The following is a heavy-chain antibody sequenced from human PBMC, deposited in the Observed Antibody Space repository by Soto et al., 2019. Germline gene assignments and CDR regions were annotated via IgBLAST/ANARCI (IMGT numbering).Heavy chain of an antibody. CDR3: ARDSVRYCRVGVCYQGYYYFAMDV. D-gene: IGHD2-8*02. CDR2: ISASNGNT. J-gene: IGHJ6*01. V-gene: IGHV1-18*01. CDR1: GYTFSSYG. Sequence: QVQLVQSGAEVKNSGASVKVSCKASGYTFSSYGFSWVRQAPGQGLEWMGWISASNGNTNYAQKLQGRVTMTTDTCTGTAYMELGSLRSDDTATYYCARDSVRYCRVGVCYQGYYYFAMDVWGQGTTVTVSP.